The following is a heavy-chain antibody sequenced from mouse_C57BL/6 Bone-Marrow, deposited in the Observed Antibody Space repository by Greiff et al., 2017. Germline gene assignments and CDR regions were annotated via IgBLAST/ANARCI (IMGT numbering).Heavy chain of an antibody. V-gene: IGHV3-1*01. CDR1: GYSITSGYD. CDR2: ISYSGST. D-gene: IGHD1-1*01. CDR3: ARGGSSRYWYFDV. J-gene: IGHJ1*03. Sequence: EVKLQESGPGMVKPSQSLSLTCTVTGYSITSGYDWHWIRHFPGNKLEWMGYISYSGSTNYNPSLKSRIPITHDTSKNHFFLKLNSVTTEDTATYYCARGGSSRYWYFDVWGTGTTVTVSS.